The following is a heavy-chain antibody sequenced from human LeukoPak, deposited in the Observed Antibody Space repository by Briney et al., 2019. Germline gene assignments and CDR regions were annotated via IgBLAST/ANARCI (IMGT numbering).Heavy chain of an antibody. CDR3: ARHSLKQWPPYFDY. V-gene: IGHV4-59*08. D-gene: IGHD6-19*01. J-gene: IGHJ4*02. CDR1: GGSISSYY. CDR2: IYYSGST. Sequence: PSETLSLTCTVSGGSISSYYWSWIRQPPGKGLEWIGYIYYSGSTNYNPSLKSRVIMSVDTSKNRFSLKLSSVTAADTAVYYCARHSLKQWPPYFDYWGQGTLVTVSS.